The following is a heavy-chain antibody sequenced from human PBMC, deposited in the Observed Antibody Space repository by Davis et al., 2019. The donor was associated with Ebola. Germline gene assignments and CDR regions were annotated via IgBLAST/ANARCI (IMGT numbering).Heavy chain of an antibody. CDR1: GFTFSSYA. V-gene: IGHV3-30-3*01. Sequence: GESLKISCAASGFTFSSYAMHWVRQAPGKGLEWVAVISYDGSNKYYADSVKGRFTISRDNSKNTLYLQMNSLRAEDTAVYYCARLDDGIVGVFNWFDPWGQGTLVTVSS. CDR2: ISYDGSNK. CDR3: ARLDDGIVGVFNWFDP. J-gene: IGHJ5*02. D-gene: IGHD1-26*01.